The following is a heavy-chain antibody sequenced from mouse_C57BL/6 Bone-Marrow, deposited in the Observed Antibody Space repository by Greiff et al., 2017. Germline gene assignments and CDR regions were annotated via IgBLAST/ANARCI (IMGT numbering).Heavy chain of an antibody. CDR2: IRLKSDNYAT. CDR1: GFTFSNYW. Sequence: DVLLVESGGGLVQPGGSMKLSCVASGFTFSNYWMNWVRQSPEKGLEWVAQIRLKSDNYATHYAESVKGRFTISRDDSKSSVYLQMNNLRAEDTGIYYCAPHYIRARDYWGRGTSATVSA. J-gene: IGHJ4*01. V-gene: IGHV6-3*01. D-gene: IGHD1-3*01. CDR3: APHYIRARDY.